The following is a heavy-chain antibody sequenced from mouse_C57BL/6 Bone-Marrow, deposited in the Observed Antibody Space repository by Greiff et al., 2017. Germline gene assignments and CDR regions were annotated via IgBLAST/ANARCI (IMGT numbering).Heavy chain of an antibody. Sequence: EVHLVESGAELVRPGASVKLSCTASGFNIKDDYMPWLKQRPEQGLEWIGWIDPENGDTESVSKFQGKATITADTSSNTAYLQLSSLTSEDTAVYYCTTRGYYCAMDYWGQGTSVTVSS. CDR1: GFNIKDDY. V-gene: IGHV14-4*01. CDR2: IDPENGDT. J-gene: IGHJ4*01. D-gene: IGHD2-2*01. CDR3: TTRGYYCAMDY.